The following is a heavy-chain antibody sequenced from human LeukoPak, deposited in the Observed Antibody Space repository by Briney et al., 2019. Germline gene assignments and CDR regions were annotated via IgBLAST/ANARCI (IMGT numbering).Heavy chain of an antibody. CDR3: AKDLLRWSFDY. J-gene: IGHJ4*02. Sequence: GGSLRLSCAASGFTFSNYAMSWVRQAPGKGLEWVSYISSSGSTIYYTDSVKGRFTISRDNAKNSLYLQMNSLRADDTAVYYCAKDLLRWSFDYWGQGTLVTVSS. V-gene: IGHV3-48*04. CDR1: GFTFSNYA. D-gene: IGHD4-23*01. CDR2: ISSSGSTI.